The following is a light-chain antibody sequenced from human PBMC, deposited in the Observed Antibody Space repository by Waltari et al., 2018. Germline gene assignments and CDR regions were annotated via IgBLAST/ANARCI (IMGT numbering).Light chain of an antibody. CDR1: QSLGSF. CDR2: GIS. CDR3: QQYKSWPLT. J-gene: IGKJ3*01. V-gene: IGKV3-15*01. Sequence: EIVMTQSPATLSVSPGERVTLSCRASQSLGSFLAWYQQKLGQAPRLLISGISTRATGIPARFSGSESGTDFTLTISSLESEDFAVYYCQQYKSWPLTFGPGTKVDIK.